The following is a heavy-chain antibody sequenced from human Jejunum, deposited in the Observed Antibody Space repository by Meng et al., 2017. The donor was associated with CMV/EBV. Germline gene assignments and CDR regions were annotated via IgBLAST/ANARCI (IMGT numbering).Heavy chain of an antibody. V-gene: IGHV3-23*01. CDR3: APVGGWGTGTPTTLIT. J-gene: IGHJ5*02. Sequence: FTVSADTMSGVRRAPGKGPEWVSAIRGSGDKTSYADSVTGRFSISRDNSKKTLFLQMNGLRAEDTAIYYCAPVGGWGTGTPTTLITWGQGTLVTVSS. D-gene: IGHD4-17*01. CDR1: FTVSADT. CDR2: IRGSGDKT.